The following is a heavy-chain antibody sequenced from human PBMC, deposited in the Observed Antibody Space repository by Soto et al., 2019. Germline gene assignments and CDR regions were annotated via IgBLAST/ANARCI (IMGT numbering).Heavy chain of an antibody. J-gene: IGHJ5*02. V-gene: IGHV4-39*01. CDR3: ARRGGARAIFGVVISNWFDP. Sequence: PSETLSLTCTVSGGSISSSSYYWGWIRQPPGKGLEWIGSIYYSGSTYYNPSLKSRVTISVDTSKNQFSLKLSSVTAADTAVYYCARRGGARAIFGVVISNWFDPRGQGTLVTVSS. CDR1: GGSISSSSYY. CDR2: IYYSGST. D-gene: IGHD3-3*01.